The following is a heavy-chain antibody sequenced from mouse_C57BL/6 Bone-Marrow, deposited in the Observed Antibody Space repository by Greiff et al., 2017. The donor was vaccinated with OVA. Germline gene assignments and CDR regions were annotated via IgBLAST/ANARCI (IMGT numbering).Heavy chain of an antibody. CDR3: ASKDGDGNLYWYFDV. Sequence: EVKLQESGPGLAKPSQTLSLTCSVTGYSITSDYWNWIRKFPGNKLEYMGYISYSGSTYYNPSLKSRISITRDTSKNQYYLQLNSVTTDDTATYYCASKDGDGNLYWYFDVWGTGTTVTVSS. J-gene: IGHJ1*03. V-gene: IGHV3-8*01. CDR1: GYSITSDY. CDR2: ISYSGST. D-gene: IGHD2-1*01.